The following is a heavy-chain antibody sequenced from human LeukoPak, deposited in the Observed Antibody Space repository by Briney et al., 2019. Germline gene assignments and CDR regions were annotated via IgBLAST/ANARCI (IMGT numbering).Heavy chain of an antibody. CDR2: IKQDGSEK. V-gene: IGHV3-7*01. Sequence: GGSLRLSCAASGFTFSSYWMSWVRQAPGKGLEWVANIKQDGSEKYYVDSVKGRFTISRDNAKNSLYLQMNSLRSEDTAVYYCARDVGPTWIQLDYYYMDVWGKGTTVTVSS. CDR3: ARDVGPTWIQLDYYYMDV. J-gene: IGHJ6*03. D-gene: IGHD5-18*01. CDR1: GFTFSSYW.